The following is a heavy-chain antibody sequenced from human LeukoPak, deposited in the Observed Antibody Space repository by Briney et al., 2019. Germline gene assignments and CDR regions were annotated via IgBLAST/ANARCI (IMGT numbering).Heavy chain of an antibody. Sequence: GASLKVSCKASGYTFTSYAMHWVRQAPGQRLEWMGWINAGNGNTKYSQKFQGRVTITRDTSASTAYMELSSLRSEDTAVYYCARDRLAVAGTELDYWGQGTLVTVSS. CDR3: ARDRLAVAGTELDY. D-gene: IGHD6-19*01. J-gene: IGHJ4*02. V-gene: IGHV1-3*01. CDR2: INAGNGNT. CDR1: GYTFTSYA.